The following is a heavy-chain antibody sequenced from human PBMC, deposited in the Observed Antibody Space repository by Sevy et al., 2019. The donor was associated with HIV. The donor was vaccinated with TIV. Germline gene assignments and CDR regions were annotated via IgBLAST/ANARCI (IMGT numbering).Heavy chain of an antibody. CDR1: GGSISAKNYF. CDR3: ARHAFKYGYRPSYFDS. J-gene: IGHJ4*01. Sequence: SETLSLTCTVSGGSISAKNYFWGWIRQPPGKGLEWIGSIYHTGSTYHSPSLQSRVGISVDTSKKLFSVKLSSVTAADTAVYFCARHAFKYGYRPSYFDSWSHGTLVTVSS. V-gene: IGHV4-39*01. D-gene: IGHD5-18*01. CDR2: IYHTGST.